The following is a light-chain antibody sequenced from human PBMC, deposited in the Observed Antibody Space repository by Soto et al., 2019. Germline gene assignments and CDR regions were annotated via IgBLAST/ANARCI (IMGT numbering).Light chain of an antibody. V-gene: IGKV1-33*01. J-gene: IGKJ3*01. Sequence: DIQMTQSPSSLSTSVGDRVTITCQASQDIRNHLNWYQQKPGKAPKLLIYEASNLETGVPSRFSGSGSGTSFTFTISSLQPEDVATYYCQQYHNLPPFTFGPGTDVDIK. CDR1: QDIRNH. CDR2: EAS. CDR3: QQYHNLPPFT.